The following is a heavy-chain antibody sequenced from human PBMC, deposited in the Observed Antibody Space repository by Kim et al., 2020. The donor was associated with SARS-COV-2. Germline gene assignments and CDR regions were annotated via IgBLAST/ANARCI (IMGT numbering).Heavy chain of an antibody. CDR2: IYYSGTT. D-gene: IGHD3-10*01. J-gene: IGHJ6*02. Sequence: SETLSLTCTVSGGSIRNNYYYWSWIRQHPGKGLEWIGDIYYSGTTYYNPSLKSRVIVSLDTSKNQFSLNLSSVTAADTAVYYCVRDGSPMVPPTGMDVWGQGTTVTVSS. V-gene: IGHV4-31*03. CDR3: VRDGSPMVPPTGMDV. CDR1: GGSIRNNYYY.